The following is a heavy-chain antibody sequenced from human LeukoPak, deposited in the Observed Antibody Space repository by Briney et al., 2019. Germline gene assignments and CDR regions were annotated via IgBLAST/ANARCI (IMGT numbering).Heavy chain of an antibody. CDR1: GGTFSSYA. V-gene: IGHV1-69*05. CDR3: ARVGGDSSSYEIVDYFDY. CDR2: IIPIFGTA. D-gene: IGHD6-13*01. J-gene: IGHJ4*02. Sequence: SVKVSCKASGGTFSSYAISWVRQAPGQGLEWMGGIIPIFGTANYAQKFQGRVTITTDESTSTAYMELSSLRSEDTAVYYCARVGGDSSSYEIVDYFDYWGQGTLVTVSS.